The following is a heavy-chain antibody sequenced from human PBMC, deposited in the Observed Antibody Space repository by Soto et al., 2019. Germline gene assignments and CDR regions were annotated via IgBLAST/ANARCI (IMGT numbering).Heavy chain of an antibody. CDR3: ATENPSGYYNDY. CDR1: GYTLTELS. CDR2: FDPEDGET. V-gene: IGHV1-24*01. Sequence: GASVKVSCKVSGYTLTELSMHWVRQVPGKGLEWMGGFDPEDGETIYAQKFQGRVTMTEDTSTDTAYKELSSLRFEDTAVYYCATENPSGYYNDYWGQGTLVTVS. J-gene: IGHJ4*02. D-gene: IGHD3-3*01.